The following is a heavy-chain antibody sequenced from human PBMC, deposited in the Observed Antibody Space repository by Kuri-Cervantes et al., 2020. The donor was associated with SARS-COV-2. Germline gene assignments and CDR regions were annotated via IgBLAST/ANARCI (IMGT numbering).Heavy chain of an antibody. D-gene: IGHD4-11*01. CDR2: MNPNSGNT. Sequence: ASVKVSCKASGYTFTSYDINWVRQATGQGLEWMGWMNPNSGNTGYAQKFQGRVTITRNTSISTAYMELSSLRSEDTAVYYCARDPTGLQYYFDYWGQGTLVTVSS. CDR3: ARDPTGLQYYFDY. CDR1: GYTFTSYD. V-gene: IGHV1-8*03. J-gene: IGHJ4*02.